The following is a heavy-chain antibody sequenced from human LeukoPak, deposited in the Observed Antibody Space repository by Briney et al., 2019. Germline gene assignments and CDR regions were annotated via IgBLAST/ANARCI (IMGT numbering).Heavy chain of an antibody. CDR3: AKDQTRNYYGSGSYDY. D-gene: IGHD3-10*01. Sequence: PGGSLRLSCAASGFTFSSYAMSWVRQAPGKGLEWVSAISGSGGSTYYADSVKGRFTISRDNSKNTLYLQMNSLRAEDTAVYYCAKDQTRNYYGSGSYDYWGQGTLVTVS. V-gene: IGHV3-23*01. CDR2: ISGSGGST. J-gene: IGHJ4*02. CDR1: GFTFSSYA.